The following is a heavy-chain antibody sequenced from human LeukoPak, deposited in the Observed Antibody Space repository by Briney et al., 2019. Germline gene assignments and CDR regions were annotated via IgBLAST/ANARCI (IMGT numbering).Heavy chain of an antibody. D-gene: IGHD4-17*01. CDR2: INHSGST. V-gene: IGHV4-34*01. CDR1: GGSFSGYY. Sequence: PSETLSLTCAVYGGSFSGYYWSWIRQPPGKGLEWIGEINHSGSTNYNPSLKSRVTISVDTSKNQFSLKLSSVTAADTAVYSCAGRFRLRWPRSGAFDIWGQGTMVTVSS. CDR3: AGRFRLRWPRSGAFDI. J-gene: IGHJ3*02.